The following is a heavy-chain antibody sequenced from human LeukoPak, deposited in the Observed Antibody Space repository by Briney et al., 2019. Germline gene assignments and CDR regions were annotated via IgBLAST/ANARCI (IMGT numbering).Heavy chain of an antibody. Sequence: GRSLRLSCAASGFTFSSYAMHWVRQAPGKGLEWVAVISYDGSNKYYADSVKGRFTISRDNSKNTLYLQMNSLRAEDTAVYYCARDTERHSGSYLAYWGQGTLVIVSS. J-gene: IGHJ4*02. CDR2: ISYDGSNK. D-gene: IGHD1-26*01. CDR3: ARDTERHSGSYLAY. CDR1: GFTFSSYA. V-gene: IGHV3-30*04.